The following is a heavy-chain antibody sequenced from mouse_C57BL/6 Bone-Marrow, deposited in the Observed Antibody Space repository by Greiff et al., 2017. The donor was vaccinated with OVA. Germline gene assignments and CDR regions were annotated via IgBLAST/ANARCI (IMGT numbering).Heavy chain of an antibody. Sequence: QVQLQQSGAELVKPGASVKISCKASGYAFSSYWMNWVKQRPGKGLEWIGQIYPGDGDTNYNGKFKGKATLTADKSSSTAYMQLSSLTSEDSAVYFCARGRLLRSYYFDYWGQGTTLTVSS. CDR2: IYPGDGDT. D-gene: IGHD1-1*01. CDR1: GYAFSSYW. V-gene: IGHV1-80*01. CDR3: ARGRLLRSYYFDY. J-gene: IGHJ2*01.